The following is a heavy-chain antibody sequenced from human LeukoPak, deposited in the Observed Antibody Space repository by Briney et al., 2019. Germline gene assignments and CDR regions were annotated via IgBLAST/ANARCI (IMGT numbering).Heavy chain of an antibody. Sequence: GGSLRLSCAASGFTFSSYWMSWVRQAPGKGLEWVANMNQDGSEKYYVDSVKGRFTVSRDNAKNSLYLQMNNLRAEDTAVYYCARGGELLRPADYWGQGTLVTVSS. D-gene: IGHD1-26*01. CDR2: MNQDGSEK. CDR3: ARGGELLRPADY. J-gene: IGHJ4*02. CDR1: GFTFSSYW. V-gene: IGHV3-7*01.